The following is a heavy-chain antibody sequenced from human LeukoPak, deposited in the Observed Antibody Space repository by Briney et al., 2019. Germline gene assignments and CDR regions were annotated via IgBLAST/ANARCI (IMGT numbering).Heavy chain of an antibody. CDR3: ASQGSVQGLES. CDR2: ISGDGGST. Sequence: GGSLRLSCAASRFTFDDYAMHWVRQAPGKGLEWVSLISGDGGSTYYADSVKGRSTISRDNSKKSLYLEMNSLRTEDTALYYCASQGSVQGLESWGQGTLVTVSS. J-gene: IGHJ4*02. V-gene: IGHV3-43*02. CDR1: RFTFDDYA. D-gene: IGHD3-10*02.